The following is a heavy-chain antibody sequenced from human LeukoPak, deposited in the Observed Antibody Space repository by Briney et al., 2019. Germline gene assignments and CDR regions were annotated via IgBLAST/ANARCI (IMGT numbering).Heavy chain of an antibody. CDR2: IYHSGST. V-gene: IGHV4-38-2*02. D-gene: IGHD3-22*01. CDR1: GYSISSGYY. Sequence: SETLSLTCTVSGYSISSGYYWGWIRQPPGKGLEWIGSIYHSGSTYYNPSLKSRVTISVDTSKNQFSLKLSSVTAADTAVYYCARVVKVDYDSSGYYTRYWFDPWGQGTLVTVSS. J-gene: IGHJ5*02. CDR3: ARVVKVDYDSSGYYTRYWFDP.